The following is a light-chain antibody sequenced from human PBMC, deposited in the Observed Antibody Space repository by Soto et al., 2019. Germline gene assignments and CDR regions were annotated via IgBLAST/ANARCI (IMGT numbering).Light chain of an antibody. CDR3: QQYNGFWS. V-gene: IGKV1-5*01. CDR2: DAS. Sequence: DIQMTQSPSTLSASVGYRFTITCRASQSVGTWLAWYQQKPGRAPELLIYDASTLESGVPSRLSGSGSGAEFTLTISNLHPDDFPIYYCQQYNGFWSFGRGTKVDIK. J-gene: IGKJ1*01. CDR1: QSVGTW.